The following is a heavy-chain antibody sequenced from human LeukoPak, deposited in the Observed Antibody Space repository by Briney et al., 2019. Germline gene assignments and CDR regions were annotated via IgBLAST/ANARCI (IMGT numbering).Heavy chain of an antibody. D-gene: IGHD2-2*01. CDR1: GGSISSYY. CDR3: ARQAGPYCSSTTCYLDY. CDR2: IYYSGST. Sequence: KPSETLSLTCTGSGGSISSYYWSWIRQPPGKGLEWIGYIYYSGSTNYNPSLKSRVTISVDTSKNQFSLKLSSVTAADTAVYYCARQAGPYCSSTTCYLDYWGQGTLVTVSS. V-gene: IGHV4-59*08. J-gene: IGHJ4*02.